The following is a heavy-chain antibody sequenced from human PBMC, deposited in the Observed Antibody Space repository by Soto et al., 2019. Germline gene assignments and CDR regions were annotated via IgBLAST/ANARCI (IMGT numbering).Heavy chain of an antibody. Sequence: SETLSLTCSVSGVSINSGGYYWSWIRQHPGKGLEWIGDIYYSGNTYYNPSLKSRVTISRDTSKNLFSLKLRSVTAADTAVYYCAGGEVGKKPFDYWGKGTLVPASS. CDR3: AGGEVGKKPFDY. V-gene: IGHV4-31*03. CDR2: IYYSGNT. J-gene: IGHJ4*02. CDR1: GVSINSGGYY. D-gene: IGHD1-26*01.